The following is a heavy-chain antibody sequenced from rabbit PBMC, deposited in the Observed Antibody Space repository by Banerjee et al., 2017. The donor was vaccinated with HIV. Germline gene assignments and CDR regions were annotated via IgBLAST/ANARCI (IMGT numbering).Heavy chain of an antibody. Sequence: WAKGRFTISKTSSTTVTLQMTSLTAADTATYFCARGGASSSDYIQLFNLWGQGTLVTVS. J-gene: IGHJ4*01. V-gene: IGHV1S40*01. D-gene: IGHD1-1*01. CDR3: ARGGASSSDYIQLFNL.